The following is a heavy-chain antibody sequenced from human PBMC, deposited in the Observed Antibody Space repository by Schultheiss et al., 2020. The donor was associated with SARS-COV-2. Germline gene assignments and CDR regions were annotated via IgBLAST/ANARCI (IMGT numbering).Heavy chain of an antibody. CDR3: ARRVSSYDHNYYMDV. CDR2: IYTSGST. J-gene: IGHJ6*03. Sequence: SETLSLTCTAADGSIRSGIYYWSGIRQPAGKGLEWIGRIYTSGSTNYNPSLKSRVTISVDTSKNQFSLKLRSVTAADTAVYYCARRVSSYDHNYYMDVWAETPTVTVSS. V-gene: IGHV4-61*02. D-gene: IGHD5-12*01. CDR1: DGSIRSGIYY.